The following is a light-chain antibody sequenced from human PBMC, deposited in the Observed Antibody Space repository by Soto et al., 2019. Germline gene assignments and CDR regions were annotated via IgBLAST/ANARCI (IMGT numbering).Light chain of an antibody. J-gene: IGLJ2*01. V-gene: IGLV1-44*01. CDR1: SSNIGINT. Sequence: QAVLTQPPSASGTPGQRVTISCSGSSSNIGINTVNWYHQLPGTAPKLLIYSNNQRPSGVPDRFSGSKSGTPASLAISGLQSEDEADYYCAAWDDSLNGVVFGGGTKVTVL. CDR2: SNN. CDR3: AAWDDSLNGVV.